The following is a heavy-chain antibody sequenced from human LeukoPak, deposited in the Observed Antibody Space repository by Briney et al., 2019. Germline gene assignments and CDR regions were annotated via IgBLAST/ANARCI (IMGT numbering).Heavy chain of an antibody. V-gene: IGHV3-23*01. CDR3: AKGLWRQLIGSPIDY. D-gene: IGHD6-13*01. J-gene: IGHJ4*02. CDR2: ISDNGGAS. CDR1: GFTFGSFA. Sequence: GGSLRLSCEASGFTFGSFAMSWVRQAPGKGLEWVSVISDNGGASYYADSVKGRFTISRDNSKNSLYLQMNSLRAEDTAVYYCAKGLWRQLIGSPIDYWGQGTLVTVSS.